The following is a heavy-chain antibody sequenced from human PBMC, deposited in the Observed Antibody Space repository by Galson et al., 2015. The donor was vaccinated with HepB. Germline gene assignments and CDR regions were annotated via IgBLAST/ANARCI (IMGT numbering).Heavy chain of an antibody. CDR1: GGTFTSYD. V-gene: IGHV1-8*01. J-gene: IGHJ3*02. D-gene: IGHD3-3*01. CDR3: ARGKPGYDFWSGYDAFDI. Sequence: SVKVSCKASGGTFTSYDINWVRQATGQGLEWMGWMNPNSGNTGYAQKFQGRVTMTRNTSISTAYMELSSLRSEDTAVYYCARGKPGYDFWSGYDAFDIWGQGTMVTVSS. CDR2: MNPNSGNT.